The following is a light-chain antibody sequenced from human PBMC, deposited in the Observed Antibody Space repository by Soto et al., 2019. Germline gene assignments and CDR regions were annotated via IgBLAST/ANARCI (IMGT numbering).Light chain of an antibody. CDR1: SSNIGAGYD. CDR2: DNN. CDR3: QSFDTSLSGFVV. J-gene: IGLJ2*01. Sequence: QSVLTQPPSMSGAPGQRVTISCTGTSSNIGAGYDVHWYQQHPGTAPKLLIFDNNNRPSGFPDRFSGSKSDTSASLAITGLQAEDEADDYCQSFDTSLSGFVVFGGGTKVTVL. V-gene: IGLV1-40*01.